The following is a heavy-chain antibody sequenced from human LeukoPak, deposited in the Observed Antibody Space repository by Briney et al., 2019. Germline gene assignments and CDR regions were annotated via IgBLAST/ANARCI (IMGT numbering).Heavy chain of an antibody. V-gene: IGHV3-74*01. CDR1: GFTFSGYC. CDR2: LNTNGGDT. D-gene: IGHD2-21*02. CDR3: ARSEGVTWSFNL. J-gene: IGHJ2*01. Sequence: GGSLRLSCAASGFTFSGYCMHWVRQAPGQGLEWVSRLNTNGGDTRYADSLQGRFTISRDNAKNTPYLQLNRLRAEDTAVYYCARSEGVTWSFNLWGRGTLVTVPS.